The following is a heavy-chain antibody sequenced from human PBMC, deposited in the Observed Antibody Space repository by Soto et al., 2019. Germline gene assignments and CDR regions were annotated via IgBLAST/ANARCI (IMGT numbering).Heavy chain of an antibody. CDR3: ARSQGSSTSLEIYYYYYSGMDV. Sequence: QVQLVQSGAEVKKPGSSVKVSCKASGGTFGSYAISWVRQAPGQGLEWMGGIIPIPGTANYAQKFQGRVTMAADESTSTAYMELRSLRSEDTAVYYCARSQGSSTSLEIYYYYYSGMDVWGQGATVTVSS. J-gene: IGHJ6*02. CDR2: IIPIPGTA. V-gene: IGHV1-69*01. CDR1: GGTFGSYA. D-gene: IGHD2-2*01.